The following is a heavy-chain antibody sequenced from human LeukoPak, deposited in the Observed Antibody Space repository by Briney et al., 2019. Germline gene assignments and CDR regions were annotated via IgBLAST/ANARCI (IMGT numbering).Heavy chain of an antibody. CDR3: ARDADRGWFDP. CDR2: IYHSGST. V-gene: IGHV4-30-2*05. CDR1: GGSISSGGYS. D-gene: IGHD1-14*01. J-gene: IGHJ5*02. Sequence: SQTLSLTCAVSGGSISSGGYSWSWTRQPPGKGLEWIGYIYHSGSTYYNPSLKSRVTISVDTSKNQFSLKLSSVTAADTAVYYCARDADRGWFDPWGQGTLVTVSS.